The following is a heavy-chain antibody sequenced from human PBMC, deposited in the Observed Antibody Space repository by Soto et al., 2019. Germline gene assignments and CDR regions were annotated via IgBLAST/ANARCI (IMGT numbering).Heavy chain of an antibody. J-gene: IGHJ2*01. CDR3: AGDRGWGRGDLFIGHFDL. D-gene: IGHD3-10*01. Sequence: QVQLEQSGAEVKKPGSSVKVSCKASRDTFSSYTISWVRQAPGQGPEWMGRIIPFLNIANYAQKFHDRVTISADRATSTAYTELNSLRSEGTAVYYCAGDRGWGRGDLFIGHFDLWGRGTLVTVSS. V-gene: IGHV1-69*08. CDR1: RDTFSSYT. CDR2: IIPFLNIA.